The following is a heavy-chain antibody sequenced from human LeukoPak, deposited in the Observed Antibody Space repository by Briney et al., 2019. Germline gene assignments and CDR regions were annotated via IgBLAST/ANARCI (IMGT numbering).Heavy chain of an antibody. CDR3: ATDHCSGGSCYPYFDN. D-gene: IGHD2-15*01. J-gene: IGHJ4*02. CDR1: GYTFTSYY. Sequence: ASVKVSCKASGYTFTSYYIHWVRQAPGEGLEWMGIINPSGGSTSYAQKFQGRVTMTRDTSISTAYMELNSLKSDDTAVYYCATDHCSGGSCYPYFDNWGQGTLVTVSS. V-gene: IGHV1-46*01. CDR2: INPSGGST.